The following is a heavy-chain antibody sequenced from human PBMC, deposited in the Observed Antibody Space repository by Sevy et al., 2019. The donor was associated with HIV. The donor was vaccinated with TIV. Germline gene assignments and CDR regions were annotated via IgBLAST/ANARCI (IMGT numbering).Heavy chain of an antibody. CDR2: IVVGSDNR. CDR1: GFTFSSSA. Sequence: ASVKVSCKASGFTFSSSAVQWVRQARGQRLEWIGWIVVGSDNRNYAQKFQERVTITRDMSKSTVYMELSSLRSEDTGVYYCAADPLGSSGSYFDYWGQGTLVTVSS. CDR3: AADPLGSSGSYFDY. D-gene: IGHD3-22*01. V-gene: IGHV1-58*01. J-gene: IGHJ4*02.